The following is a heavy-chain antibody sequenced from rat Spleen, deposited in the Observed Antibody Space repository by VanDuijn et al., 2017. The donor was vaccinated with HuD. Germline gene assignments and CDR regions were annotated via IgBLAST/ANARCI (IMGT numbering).Heavy chain of an antibody. Sequence: EVQLVESGGGLVQPGRSLKLSCAASRFTFSDYYMAWVRQAPKRGLEWVASISYEGGSTYYGDSVKGRFTISRDNARSTLYLQMNSLRSEDTATYYCARPSRYYYVMDAWGQGASVTVSS. V-gene: IGHV5-22*01. CDR1: RFTFSDYY. CDR2: ISYEGGST. J-gene: IGHJ4*01. CDR3: ARPSRYYYVMDA.